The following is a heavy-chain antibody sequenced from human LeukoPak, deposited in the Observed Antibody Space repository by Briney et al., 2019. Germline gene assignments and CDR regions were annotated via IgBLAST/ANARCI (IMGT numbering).Heavy chain of an antibody. D-gene: IGHD2-15*01. V-gene: IGHV1-8*01. CDR1: GYTFTSYD. Sequence: ASVKVSCKASGYTFTSYDINWVRQATGQGLEWMGWLNPTSGNTGCAQKFQGRVTMTRNTSISTAYMEPSSLRSEDTAVYYCARGSPGGYCSGGSCPFFDSWGQGALVTVSS. CDR3: ARGSPGGYCSGGSCPFFDS. J-gene: IGHJ4*02. CDR2: LNPTSGNT.